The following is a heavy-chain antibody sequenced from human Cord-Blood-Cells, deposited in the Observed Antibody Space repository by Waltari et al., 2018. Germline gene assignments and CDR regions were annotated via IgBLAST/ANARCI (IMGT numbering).Heavy chain of an antibody. J-gene: IGHJ5*02. D-gene: IGHD3-16*01. CDR3: ARALREPYWFDP. CDR1: GGTFSSYA. CDR2: ISPISGTA. V-gene: IGHV1-69*01. Sequence: QVQLVQSGAEVKKPGSSVKVSCKASGGTFSSYAISWVRQAPGQGLEWMGGISPISGTANYAQKFQGRGTITADESTSTAYMELSSLRSEDTAVYYCARALREPYWFDPWGQGTLVTVSS.